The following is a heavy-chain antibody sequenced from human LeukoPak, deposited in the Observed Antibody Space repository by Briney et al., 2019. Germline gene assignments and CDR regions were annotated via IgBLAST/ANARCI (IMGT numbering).Heavy chain of an antibody. V-gene: IGHV3-66*01. Sequence: GGSLRLSCAASGFTVSNNYMRWVRQAPGKGLEWVSLIYSGGATYYADSVKGRFTISRDSAKNALYLQMNSLEAEDTAVYYCARVAMIVAKPYDNWGQGTLVTVSS. CDR3: ARVAMIVAKPYDN. CDR2: IYSGGAT. J-gene: IGHJ4*02. CDR1: GFTVSNNY. D-gene: IGHD3-22*01.